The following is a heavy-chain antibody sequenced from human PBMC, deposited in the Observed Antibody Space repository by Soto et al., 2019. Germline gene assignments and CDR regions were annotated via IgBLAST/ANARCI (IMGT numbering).Heavy chain of an antibody. CDR1: GLTFSSYW. CDR2: IDSDGSRT. J-gene: IGHJ4*02. V-gene: IGHV3-74*01. D-gene: IGHD2-15*01. Sequence: EVQLVESGGDLVQPGGSLRLSCAVSGLTFSSYWMHWVRQAPGKGLEWVSRIDSDGSRTNYADSVKGRFTISRDNAKNTLYLQMNSLSGEDTAVYYCVRGVAGDNWGQGTLVIVSS. CDR3: VRGVAGDN.